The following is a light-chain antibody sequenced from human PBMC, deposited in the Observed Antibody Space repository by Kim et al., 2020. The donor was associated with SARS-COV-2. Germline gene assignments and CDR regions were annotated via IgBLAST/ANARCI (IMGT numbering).Light chain of an antibody. V-gene: IGLV2-14*03. J-gene: IGLJ3*02. CDR2: DVS. Sequence: QSALTQPASVSGSPGQSITISCTGTSSDVGGFNYVSWYQHHPGKAPKLMIYDVSERPSGVSNRFSGSKSGNTASLTISGLQAEDEADYYCGSYTSSNTVMFGGGTKLTVL. CDR1: SSDVGGFNY. CDR3: GSYTSSNTVM.